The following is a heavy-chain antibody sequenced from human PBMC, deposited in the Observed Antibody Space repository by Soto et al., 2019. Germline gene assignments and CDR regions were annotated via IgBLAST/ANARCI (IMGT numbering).Heavy chain of an antibody. CDR3: AGGYCSSTSCPNSYYYYYMDV. D-gene: IGHD2-2*01. Sequence: SETLSLTCTVSGGSISSYYWSWIRQPPGKGLELIGYIYYSGSTNYNPSLKSRVTISVDTSKNQFSLKLSSVTAADTAVYYCAGGYCSSTSCPNSYYYYYMDVWGKGTTVTVSS. V-gene: IGHV4-59*01. CDR2: IYYSGST. J-gene: IGHJ6*03. CDR1: GGSISSYY.